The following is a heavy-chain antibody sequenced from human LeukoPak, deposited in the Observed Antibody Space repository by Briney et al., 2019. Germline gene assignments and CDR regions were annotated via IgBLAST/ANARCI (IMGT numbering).Heavy chain of an antibody. CDR2: IYYSGST. Sequence: PSETLSLTCTVSGGSISSYYWSWIRQPPGKGLEWIGYIYYSGSTNYNPSLKSRVTISVDTSKNQFSLKLSSVTAADTAVYYYARSSSSWSYWGQGTLATVSS. D-gene: IGHD6-13*01. CDR1: GGSISSYY. J-gene: IGHJ4*02. CDR3: ARSSSSWSY. V-gene: IGHV4-59*01.